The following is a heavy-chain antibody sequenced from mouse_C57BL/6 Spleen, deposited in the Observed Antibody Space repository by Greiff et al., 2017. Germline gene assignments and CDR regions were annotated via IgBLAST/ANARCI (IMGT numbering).Heavy chain of an antibody. CDR3: ASEGKGWFAY. V-gene: IGHV1-81*01. CDR2: IYPRSGNT. Sequence: QVQLKQSGAELARPGASVKLSCTASGYTFTSYGISWVKQRPGQGLEWIGEIYPRSGNTYYNEKFKGKDTLTADKSSSTAYMELRSLTSEDSAVYFCASEGKGWFAYWGQGTLVTVSA. J-gene: IGHJ3*01. CDR1: GYTFTSYG.